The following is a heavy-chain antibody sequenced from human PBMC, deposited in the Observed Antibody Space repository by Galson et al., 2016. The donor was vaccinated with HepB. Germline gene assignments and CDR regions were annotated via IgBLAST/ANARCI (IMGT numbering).Heavy chain of an antibody. Sequence: SLRLSCAGSRFTFSQHGMHWLRQAPGKGLEWVAVIWRDGNNKYYADSVKGLFTMSRDNSKNMAYLQMNNLRPDDTALYYCARDLCDGSHFTFDLWGQGTLVTVSS. CDR2: IWRDGNNK. CDR3: ARDLCDGSHFTFDL. V-gene: IGHV3-33*01. CDR1: RFTFSQHG. D-gene: IGHD1-26*01. J-gene: IGHJ4*02.